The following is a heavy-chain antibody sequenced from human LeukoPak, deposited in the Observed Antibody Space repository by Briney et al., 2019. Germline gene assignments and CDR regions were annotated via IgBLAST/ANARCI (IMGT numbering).Heavy chain of an antibody. CDR3: ARRRYCSSTSCYGMGFDI. V-gene: IGHV4-39*01. CDR1: GGSISSSSYY. CDR2: IYYSGST. Sequence: PSETLSLTCTVSGGSISSSSYYWGWIRQPPGKGLEWIGSIYYSGSTYYNPSLKSRVTISVDTSKNQFSLKLSSVTAADTAVYYCARRRYCSSTSCYGMGFDIWGQGTMVTVSS. D-gene: IGHD2-2*01. J-gene: IGHJ3*02.